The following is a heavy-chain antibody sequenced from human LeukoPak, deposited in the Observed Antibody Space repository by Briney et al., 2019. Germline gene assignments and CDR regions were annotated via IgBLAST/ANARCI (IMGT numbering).Heavy chain of an antibody. J-gene: IGHJ4*02. D-gene: IGHD4-23*01. V-gene: IGHV4-61*02. CDR3: AREEDYGGNSGNDY. Sequence: NSSQTLSLTCTVSGGSISSGSYYWSWIRQPAGKGLEWIGRIYTSGSTNYNPSLKSRVTISVDTSKNQSSLKLSSVTAADTAVYYCAREEDYGGNSGNDYWGQGTLVTVSS. CDR1: GGSISSGSYY. CDR2: IYTSGST.